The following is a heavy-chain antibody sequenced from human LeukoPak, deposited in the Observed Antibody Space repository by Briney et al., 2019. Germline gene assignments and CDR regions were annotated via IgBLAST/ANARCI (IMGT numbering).Heavy chain of an antibody. D-gene: IGHD3-22*01. CDR2: IIPILGIA. Sequence: SVKVSCKASGGTFSSYTISWVRQAPGQGLEWMGRIIPILGIANYAQKFQGRVTITTDESTSTAYMELSSLRSEDTAVYYCARTYYYDSSGYYYWGQGTLVTVSS. CDR1: GGTFSSYT. J-gene: IGHJ4*02. V-gene: IGHV1-69*02. CDR3: ARTYYYDSSGYYY.